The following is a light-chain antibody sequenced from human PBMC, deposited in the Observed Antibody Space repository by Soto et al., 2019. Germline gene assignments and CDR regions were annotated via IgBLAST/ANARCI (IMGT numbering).Light chain of an antibody. V-gene: IGLV1-47*01. Sequence: QSVLTQPPSASATPGQRVTISCSGSSSNIGSDFVFCYQQLPGTAPKLLIYRSNQRPSGVPDRFSGSKSGTSASLAISGLRSEDEADYYCAAWDHSLSGWMIGGGTKVTVL. CDR1: SSNIGSDF. CDR3: AAWDHSLSGWM. CDR2: RSN. J-gene: IGLJ3*02.